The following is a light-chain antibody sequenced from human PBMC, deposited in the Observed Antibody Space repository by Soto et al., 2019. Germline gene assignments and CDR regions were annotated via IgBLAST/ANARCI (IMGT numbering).Light chain of an antibody. J-gene: IGLJ3*02. CDR3: LSWDDSLNGV. CDR2: RNN. V-gene: IGLV1-47*01. CDR1: SSNIGSNY. Sequence: QSVLTQPPSASGTPGQRVNISCSGSSSNIGSNYVYWYRQFPGTAPKLLIQRNNQRPSGVPARFSGSKSGTSASLAISGLRSEDEADYYCLSWDDSLNGVFGGGTKLTVL.